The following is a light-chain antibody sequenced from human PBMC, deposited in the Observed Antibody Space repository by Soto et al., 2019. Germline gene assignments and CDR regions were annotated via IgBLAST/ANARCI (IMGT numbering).Light chain of an antibody. J-gene: IGLJ2*01. Sequence: QSVLTQPHSVSGAPGQRVTISCTGSSSNIGAGYDVHWYQQLPGTAPKLLIYGTSNRPSGVPERFSGSKSGTSAALAITGLQAADEADYYCQSYASSLSAVVFGGGTKLTVL. CDR1: SSNIGAGYD. CDR2: GTS. V-gene: IGLV1-40*01. CDR3: QSYASSLSAVV.